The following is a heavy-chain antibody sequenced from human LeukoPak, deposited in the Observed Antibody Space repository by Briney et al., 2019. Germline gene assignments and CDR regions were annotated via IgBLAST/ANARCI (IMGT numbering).Heavy chain of an antibody. D-gene: IGHD1-26*01. CDR3: AKAHFGVGATHYFDS. J-gene: IGHJ4*02. CDR2: ISYDGSNK. Sequence: PGRSLRLSCAASGFTFSSYAMHWVRQAPGKGLEWVAVISYDGSNKYYADSVKGRFTISRDNSKNTLYLQMNSLRTEDTAVYYCAKAHFGVGATHYFDSWGRGTLVTVSS. V-gene: IGHV3-30*04. CDR1: GFTFSSYA.